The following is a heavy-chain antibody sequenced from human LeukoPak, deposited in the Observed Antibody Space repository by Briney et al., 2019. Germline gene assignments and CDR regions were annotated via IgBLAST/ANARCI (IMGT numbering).Heavy chain of an antibody. Sequence: GGSLRLSCAASGFTFSSYSMNWVRQAPGRGLEWGSSIGSSSSYIYYADSVKGRFTISRDNAKNSLYLQMNSLRAEDTAVYYCAKLTYYYGSGSYGIDYWGQGTLVTVSS. CDR2: IGSSSSYI. V-gene: IGHV3-21*01. J-gene: IGHJ4*02. CDR3: AKLTYYYGSGSYGIDY. CDR1: GFTFSSYS. D-gene: IGHD3-10*01.